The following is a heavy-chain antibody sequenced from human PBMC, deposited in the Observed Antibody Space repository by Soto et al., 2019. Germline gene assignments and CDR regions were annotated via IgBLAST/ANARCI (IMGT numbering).Heavy chain of an antibody. V-gene: IGHV1-69*06. CDR3: ASMVDTARVCYYGMDV. Sequence: QVQLVQSGAEVKKPGSSVKVSCKASGGTFSSYAISWVRQAPGQGLEWMGGIIPIFGTANYAQKFQGRVTITADKSTNTAYMELSSLRSEDTAVYYCASMVDTARVCYYGMDVWGQGTTVTVSS. CDR1: GGTFSSYA. J-gene: IGHJ6*02. CDR2: IIPIFGTA. D-gene: IGHD5-18*01.